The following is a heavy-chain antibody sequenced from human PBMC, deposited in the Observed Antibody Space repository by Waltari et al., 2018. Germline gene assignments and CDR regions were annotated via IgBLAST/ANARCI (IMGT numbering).Heavy chain of an antibody. CDR3: ARAGLD. V-gene: IGHV3-72*01. CDR2: TRNKANSYTT. D-gene: IGHD3-9*01. Sequence: EVQLVESGGGLVKPGGSLRLSCAASEFTSSDQYLDWVRQAPGKGLEWVVRTRNKANSYTTEYAASVKGRFTISRDDSKNSLYLQMNSLKTEDTAVYYCARAGLDWGQGTLVTVSS. CDR1: EFTSSDQY. J-gene: IGHJ4*02.